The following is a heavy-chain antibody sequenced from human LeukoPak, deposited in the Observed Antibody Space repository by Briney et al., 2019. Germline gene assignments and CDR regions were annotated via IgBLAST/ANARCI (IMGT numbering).Heavy chain of an antibody. CDR3: AREEAAAGTVHFDY. CDR1: GFTFNTYS. CDR2: IDSSGGYM. V-gene: IGHV3-21*04. Sequence: PGGSLRLSCAASGFTFNTYSMNWARQAPGKGLEWVSSIDSSGGYMFYADSVKGRFIISRDNAKDSLYLQMNSLRAEDTAVYYCAREEAAAGTVHFDYWGQGTLVTVSS. J-gene: IGHJ4*02. D-gene: IGHD6-13*01.